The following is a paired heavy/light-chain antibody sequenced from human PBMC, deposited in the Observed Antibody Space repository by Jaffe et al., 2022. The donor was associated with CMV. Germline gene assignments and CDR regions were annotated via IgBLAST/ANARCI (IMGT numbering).Light chain of an antibody. V-gene: IGKV2-29*02. CDR2: KVS. CDR3: MQGIQFKT. CDR1: QSLLHSDGQTY. Sequence: DIVMTQTPLSLSVTPGQPASISCKSSQSLLHSDGQTYLYWYLQKPGQSPQLLIYKVSSRFSGVPDRFSGSGSGTDFTLKISRVEAEDVGVYYCMQGIQFKTFGQGTKVEIK. J-gene: IGKJ1*01.
Heavy chain of an antibody. CDR1: GFSFSGSS. V-gene: IGHV3-21*01. CDR3: ASDDSVARDLDY. Sequence: EVQLVESGGGLVKPGGSLRLSCAASGFSFSGSSMNWVRQAPGKGLEWVSSISSSGSYKYYADSVKGRFTISRDNAKNSLYLQMDSLRAEDTAVYYCASDDSVARDLDYWGRGTLVTVSS. J-gene: IGHJ4*02. D-gene: IGHD5-12*01. CDR2: ISSSGSYK.